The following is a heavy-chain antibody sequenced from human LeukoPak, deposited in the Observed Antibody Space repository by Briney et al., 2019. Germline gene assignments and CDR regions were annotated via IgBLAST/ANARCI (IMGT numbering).Heavy chain of an antibody. CDR3: ARGGYYDSSGYVDY. CDR1: GYSISSGYY. J-gene: IGHJ4*02. Sequence: SETLSLTCAVSGYSISSGYYWGWIRQPPGRGLEWIGSIYHSGSTYYNPSLKSRVTISVDTSKNQFSLKLSSVTAADTAVYYCARGGYYDSSGYVDYWGQGTLVTVSS. V-gene: IGHV4-38-2*01. D-gene: IGHD3-22*01. CDR2: IYHSGST.